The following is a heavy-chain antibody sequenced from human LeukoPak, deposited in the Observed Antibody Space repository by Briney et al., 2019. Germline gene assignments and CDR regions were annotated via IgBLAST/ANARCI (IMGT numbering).Heavy chain of an antibody. CDR2: IYHSGST. CDR1: GGSISSGGYY. J-gene: IGHJ4*02. D-gene: IGHD5-24*01. CDR3: ARGPMATTYFDY. V-gene: IGHV4-30-2*01. Sequence: PSETLSLTCTVSGGSISSGGYYWSWIRQPPGKDLAWIGYIYHSGSTYYNPSLKSRVTISVDRSKNQFSLKLSSVTAADTAVYYCARGPMATTYFDYWGQGTLVTVSS.